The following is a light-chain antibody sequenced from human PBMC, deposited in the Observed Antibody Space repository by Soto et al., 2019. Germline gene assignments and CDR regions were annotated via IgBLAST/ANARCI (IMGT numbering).Light chain of an antibody. V-gene: IGKV3-20*01. CDR1: ESISSNF. CDR2: GAS. Sequence: IVLTRSPGTLSLSPGERAALSSSLSESISSNFLAWYQQKPGQAPRLLIYGASHRATGIPDRFSGSGSGTDFTLTISRLESEDFAVYYCHQYGTSPLYAFGQGTKLESK. J-gene: IGKJ2*01. CDR3: HQYGTSPLYA.